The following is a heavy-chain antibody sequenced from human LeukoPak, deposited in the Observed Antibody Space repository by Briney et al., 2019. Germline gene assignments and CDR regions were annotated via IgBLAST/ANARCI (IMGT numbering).Heavy chain of an antibody. V-gene: IGHV3-21*01. D-gene: IGHD5-12*01. CDR1: GFTFSRYS. J-gene: IGHJ4*02. CDR2: ISSSSSYI. CDR3: ARGIVATLDYFDY. Sequence: GGSLRLSCAASGFTFSRYSMNWVRQAPGKGLEWVSSISSSSSYIYYADSVKGRFTISKDNAKNSLYLQMNSLRAEDTAVYYCARGIVATLDYFDYWGQGTLVTVSS.